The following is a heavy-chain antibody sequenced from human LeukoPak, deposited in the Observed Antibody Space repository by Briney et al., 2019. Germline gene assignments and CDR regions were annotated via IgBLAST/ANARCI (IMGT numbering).Heavy chain of an antibody. CDR3: ARDGVRGTKYYYGMDV. D-gene: IGHD3-10*01. Sequence: PSETLSLTCTVSGGSISSYYWSWIRQPAGKGLEWIGRIYTSGSTNYNPSLKSRVTMSVDTSKNQFSLKLSSVTAADTAVYYCARDGVRGTKYYYGMDVWGQGTTVTVSS. CDR1: GGSISSYY. CDR2: IYTSGST. J-gene: IGHJ6*02. V-gene: IGHV4-4*07.